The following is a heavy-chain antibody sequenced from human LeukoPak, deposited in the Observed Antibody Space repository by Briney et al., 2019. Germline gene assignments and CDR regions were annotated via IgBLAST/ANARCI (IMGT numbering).Heavy chain of an antibody. J-gene: IGHJ3*02. CDR1: GYTFTGYY. CDR3: ATSYDILTGYHDAFDI. Sequence: ASVKVSCKASGYTFTGYYMHWVRQAPGQGLEWMGWINPNSGGTNYAQKFQGRVTMTRDTSISTAYMELSRLRSDDTAVYYCATSYDILTGYHDAFDIWGQGTMVTVSS. CDR2: INPNSGGT. D-gene: IGHD3-9*01. V-gene: IGHV1-2*02.